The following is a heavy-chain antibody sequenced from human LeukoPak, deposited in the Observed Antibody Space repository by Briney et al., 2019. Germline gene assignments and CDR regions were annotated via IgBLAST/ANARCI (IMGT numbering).Heavy chain of an antibody. CDR2: ISSSGSTT. D-gene: IGHD3-22*01. V-gene: IGHV3-11*01. J-gene: IGHJ4*02. CDR3: ARESYYDSSGYYYDY. CDR1: GFTFSDYY. Sequence: PGGSLRLSCAASGFTFSDYYMSWIRQAPGKGLEWVSYISSSGSTTYYADSVKGRFTISRDNAKNSLYLQMNSLRAEDTAVYYCARESYYDSSGYYYDYWGQGTLVTVSS.